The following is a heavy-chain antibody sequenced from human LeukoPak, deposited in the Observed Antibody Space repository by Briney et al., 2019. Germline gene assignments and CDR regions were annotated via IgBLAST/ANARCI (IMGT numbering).Heavy chain of an antibody. D-gene: IGHD3-22*01. CDR2: ISSSSSYI. CDR1: GFTFSSYS. J-gene: IGHJ6*02. Sequence: GRSLRLSCAASGFTFSSYSMNWVRQAPGKGLEWVSSISSSSSYIYYADSVKGRFTISRDNAKNSLYLQMNSLRAEDTAVYYCARGSDLYYYDSSGQADVWGQGTTVTVSS. CDR3: ARGSDLYYYDSSGQADV. V-gene: IGHV3-21*04.